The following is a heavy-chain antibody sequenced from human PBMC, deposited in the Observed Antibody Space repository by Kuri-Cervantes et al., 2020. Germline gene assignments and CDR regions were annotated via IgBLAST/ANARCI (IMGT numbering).Heavy chain of an antibody. J-gene: IGHJ6*03. CDR1: GFTFDDYG. CDR2: INWNGGST. Sequence: GESLKISCAASGFTFDDYGMSWVRQAPGKGLEWVSGINWNGGSTGYADSVKGRFTISRDNAKNSLYLQMNSLRAEDTAVCFCARDSPNYYYYYMDVWGKGTTVTVSS. V-gene: IGHV3-20*04. CDR3: ARDSPNYYYYYMDV.